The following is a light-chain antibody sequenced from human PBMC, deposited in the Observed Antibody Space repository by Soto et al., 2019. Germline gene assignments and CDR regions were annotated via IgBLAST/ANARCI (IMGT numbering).Light chain of an antibody. CDR2: GAS. CDR3: QHRRNRIT. V-gene: IGKV3-15*01. Sequence: EIVITQSPATLSVSPWKRATLSYRASQSVSSNLAWYQQKPGAAPRLLIYGASTRATGIPARLSGSGSGTDFTLTIRRLEPEDFAVYYRQHRRNRITFDQGTRLEIK. CDR1: QSVSSN. J-gene: IGKJ5*01.